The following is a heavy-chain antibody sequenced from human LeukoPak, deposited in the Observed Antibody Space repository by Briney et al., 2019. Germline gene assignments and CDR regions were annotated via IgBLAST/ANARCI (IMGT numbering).Heavy chain of an antibody. CDR1: GFTFSSFA. Sequence: GGSLRLSCAASGFTFSSFAMSWVRQAPGKGLEWVSFIIGSGGNTYYADSVKGRFIISRDNSKNTLYLQMNSLRAEDTAIYYCAKGHCSSTSCYQIYFDYWGQGTLVTVSS. D-gene: IGHD2-2*01. V-gene: IGHV3-23*01. CDR2: IIGSGGNT. J-gene: IGHJ4*02. CDR3: AKGHCSSTSCYQIYFDY.